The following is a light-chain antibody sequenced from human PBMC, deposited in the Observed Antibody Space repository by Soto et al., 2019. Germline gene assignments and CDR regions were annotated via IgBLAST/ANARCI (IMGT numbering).Light chain of an antibody. V-gene: IGKV3-20*01. CDR3: QLHGSSPRGFT. CDR2: GAS. Sequence: DIVLTQSRGILSLSPGERASLSCLARQKISSTVLAWYQQNPGQAPRLFIYGASSRTTGIPDRFSGSGSGADFTLTVSRLEPEDFAVYYCQLHGSSPRGFTFGPGTKVDI. CDR1: QKISSTV. J-gene: IGKJ3*01.